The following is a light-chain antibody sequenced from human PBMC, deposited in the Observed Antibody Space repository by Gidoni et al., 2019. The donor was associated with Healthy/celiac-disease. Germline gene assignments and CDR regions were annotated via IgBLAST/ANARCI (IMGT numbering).Light chain of an antibody. Sequence: QAVVTQEPSLTVSPGGTVTLTCGSSTGAVTSGHYPYWFQQKPGQAPRTLIYDTSNKHSWTPARFSGSLLGGKAALTLSGAQPEDEAEYYCLLSYSGARLLKVFGGGTKLTVL. CDR3: LLSYSGARLLKV. J-gene: IGLJ3*02. V-gene: IGLV7-46*01. CDR2: DTS. CDR1: TGAVTSGHY.